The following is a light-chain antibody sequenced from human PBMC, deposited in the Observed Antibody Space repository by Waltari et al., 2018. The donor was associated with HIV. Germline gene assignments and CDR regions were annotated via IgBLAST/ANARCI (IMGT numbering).Light chain of an antibody. CDR3: QQGYITPPIT. CDR2: AAS. Sequence: DIQMTQSPSSLSASVGDSVTITCRASQSISSYLNWYQQKPGKAPKLLISAASRLQSGVPSRFSSSGFGTEFTVTISSRQPEDFATYYCQQGYITPPITFGQGTRLDIK. J-gene: IGKJ5*01. CDR1: QSISSY. V-gene: IGKV1-39*01.